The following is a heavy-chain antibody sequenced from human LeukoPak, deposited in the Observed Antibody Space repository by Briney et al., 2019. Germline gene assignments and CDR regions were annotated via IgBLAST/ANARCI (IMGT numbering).Heavy chain of an antibody. CDR1: GFTFSSYE. D-gene: IGHD2/OR15-2a*01. V-gene: IGHV3-48*03. Sequence: PGGSLRLSCAASGFTFSSYEMNWVRQAPGKGLEWVSYISSSGSTIYYADSVKGRFTISSDNAKNSLYLQMNSLRAEDTAVYYCARVSLTYYDAFDIWGQGTMVTVSS. CDR3: ARVSLTYYDAFDI. CDR2: ISSSGSTI. J-gene: IGHJ3*02.